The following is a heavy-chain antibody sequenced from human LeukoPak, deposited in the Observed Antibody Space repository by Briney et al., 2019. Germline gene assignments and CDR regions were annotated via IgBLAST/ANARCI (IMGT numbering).Heavy chain of an antibody. CDR2: ISYDGSNK. J-gene: IGHJ4*02. CDR1: GFTFSSYA. CDR3: ARAEYGGNSGFWGLFDY. V-gene: IGHV3-30-3*01. Sequence: GRSLRLSCAASGFTFSSYAMHWVRQAPGKGLEWVAVISYDGSNKYYADSVKGRFTISRDNSKNTLYLQMNSLRAEDTAVYYCARAEYGGNSGFWGLFDYWGQGTLVTVSS. D-gene: IGHD4-23*01.